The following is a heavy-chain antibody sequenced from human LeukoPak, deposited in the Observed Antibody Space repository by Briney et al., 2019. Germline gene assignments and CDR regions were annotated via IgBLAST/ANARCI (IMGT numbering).Heavy chain of an antibody. D-gene: IGHD3-22*01. CDR3: ARDLLRRDSSGYYWPDYFDY. V-gene: IGHV1-69*05. J-gene: IGHJ4*02. Sequence: SVTVSCKASGGTFSSYAISWVRQAPGQGLEWMGGIIPIFGTANYAQKFQGRVTITTDESTSTAYMELSSLRSEDTAVYYCARDLLRRDSSGYYWPDYFDYWGQGTLVTVSS. CDR1: GGTFSSYA. CDR2: IIPIFGTA.